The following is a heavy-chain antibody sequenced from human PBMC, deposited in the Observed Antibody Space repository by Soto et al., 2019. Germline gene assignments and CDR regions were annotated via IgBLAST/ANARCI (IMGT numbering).Heavy chain of an antibody. V-gene: IGHV1-46*01. J-gene: IGHJ6*02. CDR2: INPSGGST. D-gene: IGHD3-3*01. CDR3: ARLVRPIFGEGQPDYYYYGMDV. CDR1: GYTFTSYY. Sequence: QVQLVQSGAEVKKPGASVKVSCKASGYTFTSYYMYWVRQAPGQGLEWMGIINPSGGSTSYAQKFQGRVTMTRDTSTSTVYMELSSLRSEDTAVYYCARLVRPIFGEGQPDYYYYGMDVWGQGTTVTVSS.